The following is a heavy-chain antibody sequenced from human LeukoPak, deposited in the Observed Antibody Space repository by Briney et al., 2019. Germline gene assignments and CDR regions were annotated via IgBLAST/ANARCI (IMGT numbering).Heavy chain of an antibody. V-gene: IGHV3-48*03. J-gene: IGHJ4*02. CDR1: GFTFSSYE. CDR3: AREAAALRAHFDY. CDR2: ISSSGSTI. Sequence: GGSLRLSCAASGFTFSSYEMNWVRQAPGKGLEWVSYISSSGSTIYYADSVKGRFTISRDNAKNSLYLQMNSLRAEDTAVYYCAREAAALRAHFDYWGQGTLVTVSS. D-gene: IGHD2-2*01.